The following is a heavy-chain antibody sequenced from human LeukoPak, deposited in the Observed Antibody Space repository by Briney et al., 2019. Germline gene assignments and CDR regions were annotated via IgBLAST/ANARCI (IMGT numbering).Heavy chain of an antibody. D-gene: IGHD3-22*01. J-gene: IGHJ4*02. CDR1: GGSISSGGYS. CDR3: ARSDQYDSSGYPFDY. Sequence: SETLSLTCAVSGGSISSGGYSWSWIRQPPGKGLEWIGYIYHSGSTYYNPSLKSRVTISVDTSKNQFSLKLSSVTAADTAVYYCARSDQYDSSGYPFDYWGQGTLVTVSS. V-gene: IGHV4-30-2*05. CDR2: IYHSGST.